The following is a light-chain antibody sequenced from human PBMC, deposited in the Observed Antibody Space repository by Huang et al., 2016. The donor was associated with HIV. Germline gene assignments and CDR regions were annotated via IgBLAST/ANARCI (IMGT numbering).Light chain of an antibody. CDR3: QQSRT. CDR1: QDISSY. CDR2: AAS. V-gene: IGKV1-9*01. J-gene: IGKJ4*01. Sequence: TITCRASQDISSYLALYQQKPGKAPKLLIFAASTLQSGVPSRFSGSGSGTDFTLTISSLQPEDFATYYCQQSRTFGGGTKVDIK.